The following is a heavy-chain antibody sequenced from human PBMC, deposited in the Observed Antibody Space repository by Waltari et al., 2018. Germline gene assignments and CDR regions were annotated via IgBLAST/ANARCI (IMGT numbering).Heavy chain of an antibody. Sequence: QVQLVQSGTEVKKPGASVKVSCKTSGYSFTSYDINWVRQATGQGLEWMGWVNPNIGNTGYGKNFQDRLVRTTDTSTTTAFMELRGLTSDDSAVYYCARAAAPGKGAHWFDPWGQGTLVIVSS. CDR1: GYSFTSYD. V-gene: IGHV1-8*01. D-gene: IGHD6-25*01. J-gene: IGHJ5*02. CDR2: VNPNIGNT. CDR3: ARAAAPGKGAHWFDP.